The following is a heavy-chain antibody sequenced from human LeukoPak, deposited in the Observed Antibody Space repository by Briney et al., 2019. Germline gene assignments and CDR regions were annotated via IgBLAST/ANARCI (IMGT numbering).Heavy chain of an antibody. CDR1: GFTFSDYY. Sequence: GGSLRLSCAASGFTFSDYYMSWIRQAPGKGLEWVSYISSSGSTIYYADSVNGRFTISRDNARNSLYLQMNSLRAEDTAVYYCARDPRYYYDSSGYFNDAFDIWGQGTMVTVSS. CDR2: ISSSGSTI. CDR3: ARDPRYYYDSSGYFNDAFDI. J-gene: IGHJ3*02. V-gene: IGHV3-11*01. D-gene: IGHD3-22*01.